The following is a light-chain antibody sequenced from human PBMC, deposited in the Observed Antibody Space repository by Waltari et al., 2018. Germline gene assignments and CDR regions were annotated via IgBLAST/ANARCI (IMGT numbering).Light chain of an antibody. Sequence: YDLAQPFSVSVSPGQTATITCSGDVLPVKYARWFQQRPGQAPTLILYKDTERPAGIPGRFSGSSSGSTVTLTIRGALLEDEADYHCHAAADNNWFFGGGTKLTVL. V-gene: IGLV3-27*01. CDR3: HAAADNNWF. CDR1: VLPVKY. CDR2: KDT. J-gene: IGLJ2*01.